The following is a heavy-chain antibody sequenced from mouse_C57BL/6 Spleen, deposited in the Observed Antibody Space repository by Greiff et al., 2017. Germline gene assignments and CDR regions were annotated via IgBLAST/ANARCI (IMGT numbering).Heavy chain of an antibody. D-gene: IGHD2-5*01. CDR3: ANSNYEDAMDY. J-gene: IGHJ4*01. CDR1: GFTFSSYA. V-gene: IGHV5-4*01. Sequence: EVHLVESGGGLVKPGGSLKLSCAASGFTFSSYAMSWVRQTPEKRLEWVATISDGGSYTYYPDNVKGRFTISRDNAKNNLYLQMSHLKSEDTAMYYCANSNYEDAMDYWGQGTSVTVSS. CDR2: ISDGGSYT.